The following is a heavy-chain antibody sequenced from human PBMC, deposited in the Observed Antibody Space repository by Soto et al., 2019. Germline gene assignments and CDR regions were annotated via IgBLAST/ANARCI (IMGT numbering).Heavy chain of an antibody. Sequence: QVQLLQSGAEVRKPGASVRVSCEASGYTLSDYFMQWVRQAPGQGLEWMGWINPNTGDTHYAQKFQGRVSMTTNTSTTTAYMELRSLRSDDTAVYYCARVVPGAEAWFGPWGQGTLVTVSS. J-gene: IGHJ5*02. CDR1: GYTLSDYF. CDR2: INPNTGDT. D-gene: IGHD2-2*01. CDR3: ARVVPGAEAWFGP. V-gene: IGHV1-2*02.